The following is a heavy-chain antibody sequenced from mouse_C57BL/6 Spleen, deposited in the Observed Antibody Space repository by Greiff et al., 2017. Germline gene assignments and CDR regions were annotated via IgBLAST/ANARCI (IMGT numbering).Heavy chain of an antibody. CDR3: ARHEETAQTMAWFAY. V-gene: IGHV1-62-2*01. Sequence: VQLQQSGAELVKPGASVKLSCKASGYTFTEYTIHWVKQRSGQGLEWIGWFYPGSGSIKYNEKFKDQATLTADKSSSTVYIGLSRLTTEDSAVYFCARHEETAQTMAWFAYWGQGTLVTVSA. J-gene: IGHJ3*01. D-gene: IGHD3-2*02. CDR2: FYPGSGSI. CDR1: GYTFTEYT.